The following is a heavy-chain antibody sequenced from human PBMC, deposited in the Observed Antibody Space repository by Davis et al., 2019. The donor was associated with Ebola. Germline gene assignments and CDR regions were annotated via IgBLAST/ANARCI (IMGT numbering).Heavy chain of an antibody. CDR2: ISAYNGNT. CDR1: AGTFSSYA. CDR3: ARDYDFWSGYHYYFDY. D-gene: IGHD3-3*01. Sequence: ASVKVSCKASAGTFSSYAISWVRQAPGQGLEWMGWISAYNGNTNYAQKLQGRVTMTTDTSTSTAYMELRSLRSDDTAVYYCARDYDFWSGYHYYFDYWGQGTLVTVSS. V-gene: IGHV1-18*01. J-gene: IGHJ4*02.